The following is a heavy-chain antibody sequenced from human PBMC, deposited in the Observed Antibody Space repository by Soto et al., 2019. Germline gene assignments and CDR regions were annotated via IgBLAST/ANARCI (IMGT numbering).Heavy chain of an antibody. CDR1: AYTFSDYY. CDR3: ASHYDMWSGYLSPVDY. J-gene: IGHJ4*02. CDR2: IDTSGTKI. V-gene: IGHV3-11*01. D-gene: IGHD3-3*01. Sequence: QVQLVESGGDLVKPGGSLRLSCAASAYTFSDYYMSWIRQVPGKGLEWISYIDTSGTKIYYADSVKGRFTITRDNAKNSLYLEMNSLRDEDTAVYYCASHYDMWSGYLSPVDYWGQGTLVTVSS.